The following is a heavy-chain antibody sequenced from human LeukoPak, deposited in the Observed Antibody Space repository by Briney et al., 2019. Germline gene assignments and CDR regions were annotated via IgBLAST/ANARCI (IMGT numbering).Heavy chain of an antibody. CDR1: GGAISSYY. D-gene: IGHD2-2*01. Sequence: PSETVSLTCTVSGGAISSYYWSWIRQPPGKGLEWIGYIYYSGSTNYNPSLKSRVTISVDTSKNQFSLKLSSVTAADTAVYYCARHLRYCSSTSCLNWFDPWGQGTLVTVSS. J-gene: IGHJ5*02. V-gene: IGHV4-59*08. CDR2: IYYSGST. CDR3: ARHLRYCSSTSCLNWFDP.